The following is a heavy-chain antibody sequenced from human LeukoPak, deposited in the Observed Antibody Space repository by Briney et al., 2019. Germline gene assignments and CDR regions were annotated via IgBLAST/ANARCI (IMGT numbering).Heavy chain of an antibody. CDR3: ARAGWLWFGTKTHSSVSAYFDY. J-gene: IGHJ4*02. CDR1: GGSISSYY. V-gene: IGHV4-59*12. Sequence: SETLSLTCTVSGGSISSYYWSWIRQPPGKGLEWIGYIYYSGSTNYNPSLKSRVTISVDTSKNQFSLKLSSVTAADTAVYYCARAGWLWFGTKTHSSVSAYFDYWGQGTLVTVSS. CDR2: IYYSGST. D-gene: IGHD3-16*01.